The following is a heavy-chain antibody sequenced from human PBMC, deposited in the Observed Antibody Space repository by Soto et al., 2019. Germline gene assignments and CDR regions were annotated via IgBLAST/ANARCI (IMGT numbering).Heavy chain of an antibody. CDR2: IDPTDSYT. Sequence: RGESLKISCKVSGYIFTSYWISWVSQMPGKGLEWMGRIDPTDSYTDYSPSFQGHVTISVDKSINTAYLQWSSLKASDSAMYYCARLPVLSFVAVWCFDYGGLGTLVTVSS. J-gene: IGHJ4*02. CDR1: GYIFTSYW. CDR3: ARLPVLSFVAVWCFDY. V-gene: IGHV5-10-1*01. D-gene: IGHD2-8*02.